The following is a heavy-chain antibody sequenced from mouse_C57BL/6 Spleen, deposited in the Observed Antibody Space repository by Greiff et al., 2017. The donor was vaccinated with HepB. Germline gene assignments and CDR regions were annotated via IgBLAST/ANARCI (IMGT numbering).Heavy chain of an antibody. CDR2: IHPNSGST. V-gene: IGHV1-64*01. CDR3: ARGAYDYGGSWFAY. J-gene: IGHJ3*01. D-gene: IGHD2-4*01. CDR1: GYTFTSYW. Sequence: QVQLQQPGAELVKPGASVKLSCKASGYTFTSYWMHWVKQRPGQGLEWIGMIHPNSGSTNYNEKFKSKATLTVDKSSSTAYMQLSSLTSEDSAVYYCARGAYDYGGSWFAYWGQGTLVTVSA.